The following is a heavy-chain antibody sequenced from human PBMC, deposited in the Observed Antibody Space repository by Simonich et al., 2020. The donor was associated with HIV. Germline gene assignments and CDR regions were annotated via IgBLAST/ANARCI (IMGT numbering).Heavy chain of an antibody. J-gene: IGHJ4*02. Sequence: EVQLVQSGAEVKMPGESLKISCKGSGFSFTSYWIAWVRQMPGKGLEWMGIIYLGDSDTRNSPSFQGQVTMSADTSISTAYLQWSSLKASDTAMYYCVRRQPRTYNFDYWGQGTLVTVSS. V-gene: IGHV5-51*03. CDR2: IYLGDSDT. CDR3: VRRQPRTYNFDY. D-gene: IGHD2-2*01. CDR1: GFSFTSYW.